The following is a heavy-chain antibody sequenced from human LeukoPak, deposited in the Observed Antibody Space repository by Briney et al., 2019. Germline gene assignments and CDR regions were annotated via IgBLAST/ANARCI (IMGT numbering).Heavy chain of an antibody. D-gene: IGHD2-2*01. Sequence: ASVKVSCKASGYTFTDYYMHWVRQAPGQGLEWMGWINPNSGGTHYAQKFQGRVTMTRDTSISAAYMELSRLRSDDTAVYYCARGTVVFSLDYWGQGTLVTVSS. CDR2: INPNSGGT. V-gene: IGHV1-2*02. CDR3: ARGTVVFSLDY. CDR1: GYTFTDYY. J-gene: IGHJ4*02.